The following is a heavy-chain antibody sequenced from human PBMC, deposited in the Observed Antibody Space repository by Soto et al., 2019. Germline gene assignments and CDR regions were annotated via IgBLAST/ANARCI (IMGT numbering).Heavy chain of an antibody. J-gene: IGHJ4*02. CDR1: GGSISSYC. V-gene: IGHV4-59*01. D-gene: IGHD3-3*01. Sequence: SETLSLTCTVSGGSISSYCWSWIRQPPGKGLEWIGYIYYSGSTNYNPSLKSRVTISVDTSKNQFSLKLSSVTAADTAVYYCARVITIFGVVYFDYWGQGTLVTVSS. CDR3: ARVITIFGVVYFDY. CDR2: IYYSGST.